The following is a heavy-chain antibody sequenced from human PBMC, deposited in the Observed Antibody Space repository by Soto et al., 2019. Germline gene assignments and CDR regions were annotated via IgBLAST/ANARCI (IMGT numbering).Heavy chain of an antibody. Sequence: QVQLVQSGAEVKKPGSSVKVSCKASGGTFRSYAISWVRQAPGQGLEWMGGIIPIFGTANYAQKFQGRVTITADESTSTAYMELSSLRSEDTAVYYCARDPSPGYSGYDGGWFDPWGQGTLVTVSS. CDR2: IIPIFGTA. J-gene: IGHJ5*02. CDR1: GGTFRSYA. CDR3: ARDPSPGYSGYDGGWFDP. V-gene: IGHV1-69*01. D-gene: IGHD5-12*01.